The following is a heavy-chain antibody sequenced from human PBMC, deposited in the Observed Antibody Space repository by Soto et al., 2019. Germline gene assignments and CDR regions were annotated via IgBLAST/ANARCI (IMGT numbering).Heavy chain of an antibody. V-gene: IGHV3-23*01. Sequence: VQLLESGGGLVQPGGSLRLSCAASGFTFSNYAMSWVRQAPGKALEWVSSINIVGGNTNYADSVRGRFTMSRDDSKNMVFLQMNSLRAEDTAIYYCTKNYYFDSWGQGTLITVSS. J-gene: IGHJ4*02. CDR2: INIVGGNT. CDR1: GFTFSNYA. CDR3: TKNYYFDS.